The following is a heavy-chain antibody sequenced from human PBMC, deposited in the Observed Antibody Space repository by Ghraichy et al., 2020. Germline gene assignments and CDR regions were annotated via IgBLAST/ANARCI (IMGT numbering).Heavy chain of an antibody. Sequence: GESLNISCAASGFTFSSYGMHWVRQAPGKGLEWVAIIWYDGNNKYYGASVKGRFTISRDNSKSTVYLQMNSLRAEDTAVYYCARDRPPAAIDSWGQGTLVTVSS. CDR1: GFTFSSYG. D-gene: IGHD2-2*01. V-gene: IGHV3-33*01. CDR3: ARDRPPAAIDS. J-gene: IGHJ4*02. CDR2: IWYDGNNK.